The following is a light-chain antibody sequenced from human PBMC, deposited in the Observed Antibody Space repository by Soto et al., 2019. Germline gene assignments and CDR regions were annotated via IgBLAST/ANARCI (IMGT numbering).Light chain of an antibody. Sequence: VMARPQPTLSVSVGGRAYRSCGASQSIGNNLAWYQQKPGQAPRLLIYATSTRATGIPARFSGSGSGTEFTLTISSLEPEDFAVYYCHQRKSWLRTFCQGTKVDIK. CDR3: HQRKSWLRT. CDR1: QSIGNN. J-gene: IGKJ1*01. CDR2: ATS. V-gene: IGKV3D-15*01.